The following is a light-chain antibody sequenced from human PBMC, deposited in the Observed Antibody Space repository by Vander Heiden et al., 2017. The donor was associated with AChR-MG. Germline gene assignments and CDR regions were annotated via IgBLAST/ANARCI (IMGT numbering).Light chain of an antibody. Sequence: EIVLPQSPATLSLSPGERATLSCRASQSVSSYLAWYQQKPGQAPRRLIYDASNRATGIPARFSGSGSGTDFTLTISSLEPEDFAVYDCQQRSNWPLTFGGGTKVEIK. V-gene: IGKV3-11*01. CDR2: DAS. CDR3: QQRSNWPLT. CDR1: QSVSSY. J-gene: IGKJ4*01.